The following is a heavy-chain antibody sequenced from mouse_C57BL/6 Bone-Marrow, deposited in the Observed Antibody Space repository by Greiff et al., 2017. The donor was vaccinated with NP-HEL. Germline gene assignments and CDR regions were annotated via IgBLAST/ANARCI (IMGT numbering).Heavy chain of an antibody. CDR2: IDPSDSYT. CDR3: ARGDSSGPAMDY. J-gene: IGHJ4*01. Sequence: VQLQQPGAELVMPGASVKLSCKASGYTFTSYWMHWVKQRPGQGLEWIGEIDPSDSYTNYNQKFKGKSTLTVDKSSSTAYMQLSSLTSEDSAVYYCARGDSSGPAMDYWGQGTSVTVSS. V-gene: IGHV1-69*01. CDR1: GYTFTSYW. D-gene: IGHD3-2*02.